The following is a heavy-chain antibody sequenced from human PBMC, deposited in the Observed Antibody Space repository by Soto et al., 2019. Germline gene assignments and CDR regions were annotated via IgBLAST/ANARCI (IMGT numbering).Heavy chain of an antibody. D-gene: IGHD3-3*01. CDR2: ISGSDGKT. CDR1: GFSVGSYA. Sequence: GGSLRLSCAASGFSVGSYALSWVRQAPGKGLEWVSTISGSDGKTFYADSVKGRFSISRGTSQSTLYLQMNSLRADDTAMYYCARWSYLDYWGQGTRVTVSS. J-gene: IGHJ4*02. CDR3: ARWSYLDY. V-gene: IGHV3-23*01.